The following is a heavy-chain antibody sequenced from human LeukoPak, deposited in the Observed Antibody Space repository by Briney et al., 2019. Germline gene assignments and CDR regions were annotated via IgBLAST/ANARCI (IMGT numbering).Heavy chain of an antibody. Sequence: GGSLRLSCAASGFTFSSYSMNWVRQAPGKGLEWVSSISSSSSYIYYADSVKGRFTISRDNAKNSLYLQMNSLRAEDTAVHYCARDPLRYCSSTSCPHNAFDIWGQGTMVTVSS. V-gene: IGHV3-21*01. CDR1: GFTFSSYS. CDR3: ARDPLRYCSSTSCPHNAFDI. D-gene: IGHD2-2*01. J-gene: IGHJ3*02. CDR2: ISSSSSYI.